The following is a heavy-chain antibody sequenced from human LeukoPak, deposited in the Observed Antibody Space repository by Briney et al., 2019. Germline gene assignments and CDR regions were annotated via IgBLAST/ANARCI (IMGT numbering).Heavy chain of an antibody. CDR1: GFTFSTYA. D-gene: IGHD3-22*01. CDR2: ISGSGGNI. V-gene: IGHV3-23*01. J-gene: IGHJ3*02. Sequence: GGSLRLSCAASGFTFSTYAMHWVRQAPGKGLEWVSGISGSGGNIYYADSVKGRFIISRDNSKNTLFLQMGSLRAEDTALYYCAKRHYDSSGHNTRAFDIWGQGTMVTVSS. CDR3: AKRHYDSSGHNTRAFDI.